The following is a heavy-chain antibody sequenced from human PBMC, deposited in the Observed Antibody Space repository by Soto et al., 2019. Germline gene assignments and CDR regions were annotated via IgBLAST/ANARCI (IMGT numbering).Heavy chain of an antibody. CDR2: ISWNSGSI. D-gene: IGHD2-8*01. Sequence: EVQLVESGGGLVQPGRSLRLSCAASGVTFDDYAMHWVRQAPGKGLEWVSGISWNSGSIGYADSMKGRFTISKDNAKNSLYLQVNSLRAEDTALYYCAKALGYFTNGVCYFVQSFDYWGQGTLATVSS. J-gene: IGHJ4*02. CDR1: GVTFDDYA. CDR3: AKALGYFTNGVCYFVQSFDY. V-gene: IGHV3-9*01.